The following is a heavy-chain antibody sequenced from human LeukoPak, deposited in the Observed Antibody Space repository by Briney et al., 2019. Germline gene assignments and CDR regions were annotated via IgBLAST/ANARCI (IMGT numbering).Heavy chain of an antibody. J-gene: IGHJ4*02. CDR2: IKQDGSEK. D-gene: IGHD5-12*01. V-gene: IGHV3-7*03. CDR3: ARDQGGYDSSFDY. Sequence: GGSLRLSGAASRFTFCSNCLSWVRQAPGKGLEWVAKIKQDGSEKYYVDSVQDRVTISRDNAKNSLYLQMNSLRAEDTAVYSCARDQGGYDSSFDYWGQGTLVTVSS. CDR1: RFTFCSNC.